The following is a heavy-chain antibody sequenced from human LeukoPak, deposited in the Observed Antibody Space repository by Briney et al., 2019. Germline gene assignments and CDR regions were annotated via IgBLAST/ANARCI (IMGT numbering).Heavy chain of an antibody. CDR1: GFTFDDYG. V-gene: IGHV3-20*04. CDR3: AKSTKYYDSSGYYYEASYYFDY. Sequence: RPGGSLRLSCAASGFTFDDYGMSWVRQAPGKGREWVSGINWNGGSTGYADSVKGRFTISRDNAKNSLYLQMNSLRAEDTALYYCAKSTKYYDSSGYYYEASYYFDYWGQGTLVTVSS. J-gene: IGHJ4*02. CDR2: INWNGGST. D-gene: IGHD3-22*01.